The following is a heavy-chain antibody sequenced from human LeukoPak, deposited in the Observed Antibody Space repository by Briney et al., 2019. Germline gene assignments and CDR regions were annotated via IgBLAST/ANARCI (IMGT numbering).Heavy chain of an antibody. D-gene: IGHD2/OR15-2a*01. CDR2: ISDTGSTI. J-gene: IGHJ4*02. V-gene: IGHV3-48*03. Sequence: GGSLRLSCAASGFTFSSYELNWVRQAPGKGLEWVSYISDTGSTIYYADSVEGRFTISRDNAKNSLSLQMNNLRDEDTAVYYCATYLRSGPIDSWGQGTLVTVSS. CDR1: GFTFSSYE. CDR3: ATYLRSGPIDS.